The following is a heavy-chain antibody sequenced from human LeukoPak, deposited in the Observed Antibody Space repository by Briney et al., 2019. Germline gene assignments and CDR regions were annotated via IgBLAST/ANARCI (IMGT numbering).Heavy chain of an antibody. CDR2: IKQDGSEK. V-gene: IGHV3-7*04. D-gene: IGHD3-16*01. CDR3: ARVRLGESSIADY. J-gene: IGHJ4*02. CDR1: GFTFSSYW. Sequence: GGSLRLSCAASGFTFSSYWMSWVRPAPGKGLEWVANIKQDGSEKYYVDSVKGRFTISRDNAKNSLYLQMNSLRVEDTAVYYCARVRLGESSIADYWGQGTLVTVSS.